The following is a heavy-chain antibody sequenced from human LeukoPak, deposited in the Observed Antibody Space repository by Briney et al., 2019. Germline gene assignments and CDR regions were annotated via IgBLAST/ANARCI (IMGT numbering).Heavy chain of an antibody. CDR3: AREFYTALRS. J-gene: IGHJ5*02. V-gene: IGHV4-59*01. CDR2: ISYSGST. CDR1: GGSISSYY. D-gene: IGHD2-2*02. Sequence: PSQTLSLTCSVSGGSISSYYLSWIRQHPGNRLEWIGYISYSGSTNYNPSLTSRVTISVDTSKNLFSLELSSVAAADTAVYYCAREFYTALRSWGQGTLVTVSS.